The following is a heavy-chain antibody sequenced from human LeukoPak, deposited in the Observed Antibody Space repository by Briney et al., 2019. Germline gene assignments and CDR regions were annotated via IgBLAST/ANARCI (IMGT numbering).Heavy chain of an antibody. V-gene: IGHV3-9*01. J-gene: IGHJ4*02. D-gene: IGHD3-3*01. CDR3: AKVASYDFWTGYYDY. CDR2: VNWNSGSI. Sequence: GGSLRLSCAASGFTFDAYAMHWVRQAPGKGLVWVSGVNWNSGSIGYADSVKGRFTISRDNAKNSLYLQMNSLRAEDTALYYCAKVASYDFWTGYYDYWGQGTLVTVSS. CDR1: GFTFDAYA.